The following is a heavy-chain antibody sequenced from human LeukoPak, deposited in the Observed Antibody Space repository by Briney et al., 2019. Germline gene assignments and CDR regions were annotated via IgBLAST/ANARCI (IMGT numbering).Heavy chain of an antibody. V-gene: IGHV3-48*03. J-gene: IGHJ4*02. D-gene: IGHD6-19*01. CDR3: ARGTTEGIAVAGTDY. CDR1: GFTFSSYE. Sequence: PGGSLRLSCAASGFTFSSYEMNWVRQAPGKGLEWVSYISTSGTTIYYADSVKGRFTISRDNSKNTLYLQMNSLRAEDTAVYYCARGTTEGIAVAGTDYWGQGTLVTVSS. CDR2: ISTSGTTI.